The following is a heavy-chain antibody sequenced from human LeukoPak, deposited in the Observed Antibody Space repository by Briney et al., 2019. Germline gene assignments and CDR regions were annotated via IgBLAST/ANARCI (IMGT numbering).Heavy chain of an antibody. J-gene: IGHJ6*02. D-gene: IGHD1-26*01. CDR2: INPNSGGT. CDR3: ARGLHRSRWELLYYYYYGMDV. CDR1: GYTFTGYY. Sequence: ASVKVSCKASGYTFTGYYMHWVRQAPGQGLEWMGWINPNSGGTNYAQKFQGRVTMTRDTSISTAYMELSRLRSDDTAVYYCARGLHRSRWELLYYYYYGMDVWGQGTTVTVSS. V-gene: IGHV1-2*02.